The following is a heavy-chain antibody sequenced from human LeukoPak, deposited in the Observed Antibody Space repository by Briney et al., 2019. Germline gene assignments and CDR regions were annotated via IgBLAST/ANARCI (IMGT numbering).Heavy chain of an antibody. Sequence: ASVKVSCKASGYIFTSYFMNWVRQAPGQGLEWMGWANTNTGNPTYAQGFTGRFVFSLDTSVSTAYLQISSLKAEDTAVYYCARVGLPHHYYYMDVWGKGTTVTVSS. CDR3: ARVGLPHHYYYMDV. D-gene: IGHD3/OR15-3a*01. CDR2: ANTNTGNP. J-gene: IGHJ6*03. CDR1: GYIFTSYF. V-gene: IGHV7-4-1*02.